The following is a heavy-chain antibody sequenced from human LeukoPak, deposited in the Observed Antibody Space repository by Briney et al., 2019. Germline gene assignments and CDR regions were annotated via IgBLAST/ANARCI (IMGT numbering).Heavy chain of an antibody. CDR1: GFTFSSCS. CDR2: IGGSGDGT. J-gene: IGHJ4*02. V-gene: IGHV3-23*01. Sequence: PGGSLRLSCAASGFTFSSCSMTWVRQAPGKGLEWVSGIGGSGDGTYYADSVKGRFTISRDNAKNSLYLQMNSLRAEDTAVYYCARDQRPATIVGAMVDYWGQGTLVTVSS. D-gene: IGHD1-26*01. CDR3: ARDQRPATIVGAMVDY.